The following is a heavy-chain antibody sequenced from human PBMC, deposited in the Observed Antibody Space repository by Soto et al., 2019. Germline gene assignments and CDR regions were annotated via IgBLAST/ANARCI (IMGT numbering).Heavy chain of an antibody. CDR1: GCTLKIYG. V-gene: IGHV3-30*18. J-gene: IGHJ4*02. Sequence: GWLRRAGAASGCTLKIYGMHWGRQAPDKGLEWVALISYDGSNQYYADSVKGRFTISRDNSENTLFLQMNSLRADDTAVYYCAKDQASGQGSFDSWGQGTPVTVYS. CDR3: AKDQASGQGSFDS. CDR2: ISYDGSNQ.